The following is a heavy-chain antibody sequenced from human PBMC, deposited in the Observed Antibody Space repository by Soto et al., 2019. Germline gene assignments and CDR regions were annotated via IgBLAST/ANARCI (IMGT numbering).Heavy chain of an antibody. J-gene: IGHJ6*02. CDR3: AKASSGYDGYYYYGMDV. Sequence: PGRSLELSCAASGLPFMIYAMSWVRQAPGKGLEWVSAISGSGGSTYYADSVKGRFTISRDNSKNTLYLQMNSLRAEDTAVYYCAKASSGYDGYYYYGMDVWGQGTTVTVYS. V-gene: IGHV3-23*01. CDR2: ISGSGGST. CDR1: GLPFMIYA. D-gene: IGHD5-12*01.